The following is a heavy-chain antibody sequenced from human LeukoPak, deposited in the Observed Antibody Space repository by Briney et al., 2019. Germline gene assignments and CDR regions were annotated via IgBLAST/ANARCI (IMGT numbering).Heavy chain of an antibody. V-gene: IGHV3-21*04. CDR2: ISSSSSYV. J-gene: IGHJ4*02. CDR3: AKDSAKKYDDY. Sequence: WGSLRLSCAASGFTFSSYSMNWVRQAPGKGLEWVSSISSSSSYVYYADSVKGRFTISRDNAKNSLYLQMNSLRAEDTAVYYCAKDSAKKYDDYWGQGTLVTVSS. CDR1: GFTFSSYS. D-gene: IGHD2/OR15-2a*01.